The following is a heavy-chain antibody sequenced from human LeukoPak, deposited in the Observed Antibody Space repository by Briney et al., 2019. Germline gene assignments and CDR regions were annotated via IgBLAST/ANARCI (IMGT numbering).Heavy chain of an antibody. J-gene: IGHJ4*02. CDR1: GFNFSTYA. V-gene: IGHV3-66*04. Sequence: GGSLRLSCAASGFNFSTYAMSWVRQAPGKGLEWVSLIYADGSTHYTDSVKGRFSISRDNSQNTVYLQMNSLRGEDTAVYFCAKRSVPGRPGYWGQGTLVTVSS. CDR2: IYADGST. CDR3: AKRSVPGRPGY. D-gene: IGHD3-3*01.